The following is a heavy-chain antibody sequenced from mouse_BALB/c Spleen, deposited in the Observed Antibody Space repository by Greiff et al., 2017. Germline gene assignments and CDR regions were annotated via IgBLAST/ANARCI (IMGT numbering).Heavy chain of an antibody. CDR1: GYTFTSYV. D-gene: IGHD3-1*01. J-gene: IGHJ4*01. V-gene: IGHV1-14*01. CDR2: INPYNDGT. Sequence: VQLKESGPELVKPGASVKISCKASGYTFTSYVMHWVKQKPGQGLEWIGSINPYNDGTKYNEKFKGKATLTPDKSTSTVYMELSSLTSEDSAVYYCARQRELRLYAMDYWGQGTSVTVSS. CDR3: ARQRELRLYAMDY.